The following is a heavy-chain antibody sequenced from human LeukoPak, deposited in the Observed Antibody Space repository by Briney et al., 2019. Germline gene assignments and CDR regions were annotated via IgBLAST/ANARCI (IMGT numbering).Heavy chain of an antibody. D-gene: IGHD4-11*01. CDR3: ARRYSNYWSFDY. Sequence: ASVKVSCKASGYTFTSYGISWVRQAPGQGLEWMGWISAYNGNTDYAQKLQGRVTMTTDTSTSTAYMELRSLRSDDTAVYYCARRYSNYWSFDYWSQGTLVTVSS. CDR2: ISAYNGNT. J-gene: IGHJ4*02. CDR1: GYTFTSYG. V-gene: IGHV1-18*01.